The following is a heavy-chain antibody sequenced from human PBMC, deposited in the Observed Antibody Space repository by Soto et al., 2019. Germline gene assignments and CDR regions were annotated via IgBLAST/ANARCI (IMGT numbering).Heavy chain of an antibody. Sequence: SETLSLTCTVSRGSISSWSYCWGWIRQPPGKGLEWIGSIDYSGNTYYDPSLQSRVTISVDTSKNHFSLKLSSVTAADTALYYCARRRTSYGLDVWGQGTTVTVSS. J-gene: IGHJ6*02. CDR3: ARRRTSYGLDV. CDR1: RGSISSWSYC. V-gene: IGHV4-39*02. CDR2: IDYSGNT.